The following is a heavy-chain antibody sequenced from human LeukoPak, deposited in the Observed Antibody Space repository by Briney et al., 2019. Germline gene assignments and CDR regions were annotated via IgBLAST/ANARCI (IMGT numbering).Heavy chain of an antibody. D-gene: IGHD2/OR15-2a*01. CDR3: ARSILIVPNTSYYYYYMDA. V-gene: IGHV1-3*01. Sequence: ASVKVSCKASGYTFTSYAMHWVRQAPGQRLEWMGWINAGNGNTKYSQKFQGRVTITRDTSASTVYMELSGLRSEDTAVYYCARSILIVPNTSYYYYYMDAWGQGTTVIVSS. CDR1: GYTFTSYA. J-gene: IGHJ6*02. CDR2: INAGNGNT.